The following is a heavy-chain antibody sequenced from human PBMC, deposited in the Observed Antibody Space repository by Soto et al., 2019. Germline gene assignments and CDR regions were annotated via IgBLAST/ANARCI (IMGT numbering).Heavy chain of an antibody. J-gene: IGHJ3*02. CDR3: AKSSRAGTAAFDI. D-gene: IGHD1-1*01. Sequence: GGSLRLSCAASGFTFSSYGMHWVRQAPGKGLEWVAVISYDGSNKYYADSVKGRFTISRDNSKNTLYLQMNSLRAEDTAVYYCAKSSRAGTAAFDIWGQGTMVTVSS. CDR2: ISYDGSNK. CDR1: GFTFSSYG. V-gene: IGHV3-30*18.